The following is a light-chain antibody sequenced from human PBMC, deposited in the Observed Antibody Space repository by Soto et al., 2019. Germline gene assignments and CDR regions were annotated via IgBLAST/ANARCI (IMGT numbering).Light chain of an antibody. CDR3: QSYDSSLSGVV. J-gene: IGLJ2*01. Sequence: QSVLTQPPSVSGAPGQRVTISCTGSSSNIGAGYDVHWYQQLPGTAPKLLIYANSNRPSGVPDRFSGSKSGTSASLAITGLQAEDEADYYCQSYDSSLSGVVFGGGTKVNVL. V-gene: IGLV1-40*01. CDR2: ANS. CDR1: SSNIGAGYD.